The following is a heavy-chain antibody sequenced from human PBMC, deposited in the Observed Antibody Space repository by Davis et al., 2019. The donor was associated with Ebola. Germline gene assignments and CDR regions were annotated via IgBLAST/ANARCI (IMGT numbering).Heavy chain of an antibody. D-gene: IGHD3-22*01. CDR3: ARSKRCSGYSCQLEPLDY. V-gene: IGHV4-59*01. J-gene: IGHJ4*02. Sequence: PSETLSLTCTVSGGSIGDYDWHWIRQPPGKGLEWIAYISYTGRTRYNFSLKSRVTISLDTSNSQLSLRLSSVTAADTAIYYCARSKRCSGYSCQLEPLDYWGQGTLVTVSS. CDR2: ISYTGRT. CDR1: GGSIGDYD.